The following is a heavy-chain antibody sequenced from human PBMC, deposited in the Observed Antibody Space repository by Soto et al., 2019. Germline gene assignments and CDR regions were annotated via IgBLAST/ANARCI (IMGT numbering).Heavy chain of an antibody. J-gene: IGHJ6*02. D-gene: IGHD2-2*01. CDR3: ASRISDATYYYYGMDV. Sequence: PGGSLRLSCAASGFTFSSYWMHWVRQAPGKGLVWFSRINSDVSSTSYADSVKGRFTISRDNAKNTLYLQMNSLRAEDTAVYYCASRISDATYYYYGMDVWGQGTKVTVSS. CDR2: INSDVSST. V-gene: IGHV3-74*01. CDR1: GFTFSSYW.